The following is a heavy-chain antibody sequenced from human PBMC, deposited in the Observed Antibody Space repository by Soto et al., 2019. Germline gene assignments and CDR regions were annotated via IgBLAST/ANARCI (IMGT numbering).Heavy chain of an antibody. J-gene: IGHJ3*02. CDR3: ARHLYCTNGVCYSHAFDI. V-gene: IGHV4-39*01. CDR1: GGSISSSSYY. D-gene: IGHD2-8*01. Sequence: SSETLSLTCTASGGSISSSSYYWGWIRQPPGKGLEWIGSIYYSGSTYYNPSLKSRVTISVDTSKNQFSLKLSSVTAADTAVYYCARHLYCTNGVCYSHAFDIWAQGTMVTVSS. CDR2: IYYSGST.